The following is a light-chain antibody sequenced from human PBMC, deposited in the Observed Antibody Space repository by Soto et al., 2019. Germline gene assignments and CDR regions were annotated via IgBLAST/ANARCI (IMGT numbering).Light chain of an antibody. CDR2: EGT. CDR1: SSDVGSYNL. J-gene: IGLJ2*01. Sequence: QSVLTQPASVSGSPGQSLTISCTGTSSDVGSYNLVSWYQQHPGKAPKLMIYEGTKRALGVSNRFSGSKSGITASLTISGLQPEDEADYYCCSYAGSSTFLVVGGGTQLTVL. CDR3: CSYAGSSTFLV. V-gene: IGLV2-23*03.